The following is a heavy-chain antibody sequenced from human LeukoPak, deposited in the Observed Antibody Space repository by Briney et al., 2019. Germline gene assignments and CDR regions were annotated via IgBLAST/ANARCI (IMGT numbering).Heavy chain of an antibody. CDR3: ARASSNRYSSSFYYYYGMDV. J-gene: IGHJ6*02. Sequence: SETLSLTCAVYGVSFSGYYWSWIRQPPGKGLEWIGEINHSGSTKYNPSLKSRVTISVDTSKNQFSLKLSSVTAADTAVYYCARASSNRYSSSFYYYYGMDVWGQGTTVTVSS. V-gene: IGHV4-34*01. CDR2: INHSGST. D-gene: IGHD5-18*01. CDR1: GVSFSGYY.